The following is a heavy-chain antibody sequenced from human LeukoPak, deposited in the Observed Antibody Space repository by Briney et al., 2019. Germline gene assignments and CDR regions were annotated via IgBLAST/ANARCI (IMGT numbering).Heavy chain of an antibody. CDR1: GGSISSGDYY. CDR3: AREGRVATNAFDI. V-gene: IGHV4-30-4*01. Sequence: PSETLSLTCTVSGGSISSGDYYWSWIRLPPGKGLEWIGYIYYSGSTYYNPSLKSRVTISVDTSKNQFSLKLSSVTAADTAVYYCAREGRVATNAFDIWGQGTMVTVSS. CDR2: IYYSGST. D-gene: IGHD5-12*01. J-gene: IGHJ3*02.